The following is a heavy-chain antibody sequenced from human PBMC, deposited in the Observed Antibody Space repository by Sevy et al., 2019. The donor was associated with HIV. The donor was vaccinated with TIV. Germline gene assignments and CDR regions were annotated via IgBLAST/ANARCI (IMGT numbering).Heavy chain of an antibody. CDR1: GGTFSSYA. D-gene: IGHD3-22*01. J-gene: IGHJ1*01. Sequence: ASVNVSCKASGGTFSSYAISWVRQAPGQGLAWMGGIIPIFGTANYAQKFQGRVTITADESTSTAYMELSSLRSEDTAVYYCARDFSGYYDSSGYTYFQHWGQGTLVTVSS. V-gene: IGHV1-69*13. CDR3: ARDFSGYYDSSGYTYFQH. CDR2: IIPIFGTA.